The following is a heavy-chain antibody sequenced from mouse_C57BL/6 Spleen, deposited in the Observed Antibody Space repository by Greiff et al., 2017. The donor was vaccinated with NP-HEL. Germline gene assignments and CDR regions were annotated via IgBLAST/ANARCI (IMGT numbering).Heavy chain of an antibody. CDR2: ISDGGSYT. CDR3: ARDGEVTTAHYFDY. J-gene: IGHJ2*01. Sequence: EVQLVESGGGLVKPGGSLKLSCAASGFTFSSYAMSWVRQTPEKRLEWVATISDGGSYTYYPDNVKGRFTISRDNAKNNLYLQMSHLKSEDTAMYYCARDGEVTTAHYFDYWGQGTTLTVSS. V-gene: IGHV5-4*01. D-gene: IGHD2-2*01. CDR1: GFTFSSYA.